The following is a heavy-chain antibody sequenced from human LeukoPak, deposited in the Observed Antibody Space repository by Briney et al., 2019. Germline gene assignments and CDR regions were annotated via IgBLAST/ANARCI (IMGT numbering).Heavy chain of an antibody. V-gene: IGHV3-33*01. D-gene: IGHD2-15*01. CDR1: GFTFSSFG. CDR2: VWHDGSKE. J-gene: IGHJ4*02. Sequence: GGSLRLSCAASGFTFSSFGMHWVRQAPGKGLEWVAVVWHDGSKEYYADSVKGLFTISRDNSKNTLYLQMNSLRAEDTAVYYCARDSQTDCSGDRCYGGFDRWGQGTLVTVSS. CDR3: ARDSQTDCSGDRCYGGFDR.